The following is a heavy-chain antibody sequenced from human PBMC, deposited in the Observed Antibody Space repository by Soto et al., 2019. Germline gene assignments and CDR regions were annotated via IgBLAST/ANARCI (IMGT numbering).Heavy chain of an antibody. D-gene: IGHD3-22*01. Sequence: SVKVSCKASGGTFSSSAISWVRQAPVQGLEWMGGIIPIFGTANYAQTFQGRVTITADASTSTAYMELSSLRSEETAVYYCAAESDSSGYYPSLDDGGQGTLVTVSS. J-gene: IGHJ4*02. V-gene: IGHV1-69*13. CDR3: AAESDSSGYYPSLDD. CDR2: IIPIFGTA. CDR1: GGTFSSSA.